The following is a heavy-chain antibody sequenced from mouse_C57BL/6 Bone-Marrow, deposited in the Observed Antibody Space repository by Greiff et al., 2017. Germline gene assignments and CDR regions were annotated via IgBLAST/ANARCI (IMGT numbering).Heavy chain of an antibody. CDR1: GFTFSSYA. Sequence: DVHLVESGGGLVKPGGSLKLSCAASGFTFSSYAMSWVRQTPEKRLAWVATISDGGSYTYYPDNVKGRFTISRDNAKNNLYLQMSHLKSEDTAMYYCARTDVFYYDYDYWGQGTTLTVSS. J-gene: IGHJ2*01. D-gene: IGHD2-4*01. CDR2: ISDGGSYT. CDR3: ARTDVFYYDYDY. V-gene: IGHV5-4*01.